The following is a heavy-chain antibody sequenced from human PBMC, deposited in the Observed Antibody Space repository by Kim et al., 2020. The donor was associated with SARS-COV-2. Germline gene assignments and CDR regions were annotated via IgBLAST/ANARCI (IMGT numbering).Heavy chain of an antibody. Sequence: ASVKVSCKASGYTFTSYAMNWVRQAPGQGLEWMGWINTNTGNPTYAQGFTGRFVFSLDTSVSTAYLQISSLKAEDTAVYYCARGRRVSTHHYYYYYGMDVWGQGTTVTVSS. V-gene: IGHV7-4-1*02. CDR1: GYTFTSYA. CDR3: ARGRRVSTHHYYYYYGMDV. J-gene: IGHJ6*02. CDR2: INTNTGNP.